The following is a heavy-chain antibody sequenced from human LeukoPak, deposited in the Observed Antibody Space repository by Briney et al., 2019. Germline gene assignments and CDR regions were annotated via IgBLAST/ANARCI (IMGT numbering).Heavy chain of an antibody. J-gene: IGHJ5*02. D-gene: IGHD6-19*01. CDR1: GYTFTGYY. Sequence: ASVKASCKASGYTFTGYYMHWVRQAPGQGLEWMGRINPNSGGTNYAQKFQGRVTMTRDTSISTAYMELSRLRSDDTAVYYCARYVSGWYGGWFDPWGQGTLVTVSS. V-gene: IGHV1-2*06. CDR3: ARYVSGWYGGWFDP. CDR2: INPNSGGT.